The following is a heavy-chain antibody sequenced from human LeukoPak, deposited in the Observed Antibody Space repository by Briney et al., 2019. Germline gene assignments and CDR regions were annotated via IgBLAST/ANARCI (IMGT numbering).Heavy chain of an antibody. CDR2: ISPTGSTT. Sequence: PGGSLRLSCTASGFSFSGHWMHWARQLPGKGLVWVSRISPTGSTTSYADSVKGRFTVSRDNANNLLYLQMNSLRVEDTAVYYCARLQWQPPDYWGQGTLVIVSS. J-gene: IGHJ4*02. CDR3: ARLQWQPPDY. CDR1: GFSFSGHW. D-gene: IGHD6-19*01. V-gene: IGHV3-74*01.